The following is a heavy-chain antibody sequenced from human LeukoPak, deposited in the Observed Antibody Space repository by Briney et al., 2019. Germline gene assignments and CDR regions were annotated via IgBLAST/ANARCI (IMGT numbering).Heavy chain of an antibody. CDR2: ISGSGGST. CDR3: AKDETYYDYVWGSYHKYYFDY. V-gene: IGHV3-23*01. J-gene: IGHJ4*02. Sequence: GASLRLSCAASGFTFSSYAMSWVRQAPGKGLEWVSAISGSGGSTYYADSVKGRFTISRDNSKNTLYLQMNSLRAEDTAVYYCAKDETYYDYVWGSYHKYYFDYWGQGTLVTVSS. D-gene: IGHD3-16*02. CDR1: GFTFSSYA.